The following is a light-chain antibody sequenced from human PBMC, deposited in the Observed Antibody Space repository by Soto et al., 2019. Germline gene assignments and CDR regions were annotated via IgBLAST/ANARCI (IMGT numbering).Light chain of an antibody. CDR3: QQYNSYLT. J-gene: IGKJ4*01. V-gene: IGKV1-5*01. CDR2: DAS. Sequence: DIQITQSPSPLSASVGDRVTITFRASQSISSWLAWYQQKPGKAPKLLIYDASSLESGAPSRFSGSGSGTEFTLTISSLQPDDLATYYCQQYNSYLTFCGGPKV. CDR1: QSISSW.